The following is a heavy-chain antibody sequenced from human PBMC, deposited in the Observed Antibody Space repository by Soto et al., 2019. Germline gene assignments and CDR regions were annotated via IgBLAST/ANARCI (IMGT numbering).Heavy chain of an antibody. CDR3: ARVGQLAELRY. D-gene: IGHD6-13*01. V-gene: IGHV3-48*03. CDR1: RLTFSSYE. J-gene: IGHJ4*02. Sequence: PRATRRPSCASSRLTFSSYEMNWVRQAPGKGLEWVSYISSSGSTIYYADSVKGRFTISRDNAKNSLYLQMNSLRAVDTAVYDCARVGQLAELRYWGQGTLVTVSS. CDR2: ISSSGSTI.